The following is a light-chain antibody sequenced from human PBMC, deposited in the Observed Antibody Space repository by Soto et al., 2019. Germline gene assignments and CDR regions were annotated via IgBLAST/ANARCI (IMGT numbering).Light chain of an antibody. CDR2: DVS. V-gene: IGLV2-11*01. CDR3: CSYAGSYV. Sequence: QSVLTQPRSVSGSPGQSVTISCTGTSSDVGGYNYVSWYQQHPGKASKLMIYDVSKRPSGVPDRFSGSKSGNTASLTISGLQAEDEADYYCCSYAGSYVFGTGTKLTVL. CDR1: SSDVGGYNY. J-gene: IGLJ1*01.